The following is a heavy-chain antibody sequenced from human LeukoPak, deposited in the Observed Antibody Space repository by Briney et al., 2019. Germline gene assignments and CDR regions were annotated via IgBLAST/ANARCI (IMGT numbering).Heavy chain of an antibody. CDR3: ARVIRRDPYNYDGFDI. D-gene: IGHD5-24*01. J-gene: IGHJ3*02. V-gene: IGHV1-18*01. Sequence: ASVKVSCKASGYTFTSYGISWVRQAPGQGLEWMGWISAYNGNTNYAQKLQGRVTMTTDTSTSTAYMELRSLRSDDTAVYYCARVIRRDPYNYDGFDIWGQGTMVTVSS. CDR2: ISAYNGNT. CDR1: GYTFTSYG.